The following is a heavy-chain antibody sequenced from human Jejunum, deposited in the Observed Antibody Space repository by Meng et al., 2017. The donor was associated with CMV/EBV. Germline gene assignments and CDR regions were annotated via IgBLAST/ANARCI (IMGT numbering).Heavy chain of an antibody. D-gene: IGHD7-27*01. V-gene: IGHV3-23*01. J-gene: IGHJ6*01. CDR1: GFTFSMYA. CDR3: AQGTLTANWGYGMAV. CDR2: ISGSGGNT. Sequence: GFTFSMYAMNWVRQAPGKGLEWVSGISGSGGNTYYADSVKGRFTISIHNSKNTVYLQMNSLRAEGTAIYYCAQGTLTANWGYGMAVWSQGTTVTVSS.